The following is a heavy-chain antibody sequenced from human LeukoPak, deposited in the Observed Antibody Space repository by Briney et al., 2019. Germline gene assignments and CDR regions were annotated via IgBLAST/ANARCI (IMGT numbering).Heavy chain of an antibody. J-gene: IGHJ4*02. V-gene: IGHV4-39*07. D-gene: IGHD6-19*01. Sequence: PSETLSLTCTVSGGSISSSSYYWGWIRQPPGKGLEWIGSIYYSGSTYYNPSLKSRVTISVDTSKNQFSLKLSSVTAADTAVYYCARGWHSSGWYYFDYWGQGTLVTVSS. CDR2: IYYSGST. CDR3: ARGWHSSGWYYFDY. CDR1: GGSISSSSYY.